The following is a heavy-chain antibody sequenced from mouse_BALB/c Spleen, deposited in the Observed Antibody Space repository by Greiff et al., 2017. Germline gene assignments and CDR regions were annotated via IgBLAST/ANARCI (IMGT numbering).Heavy chain of an antibody. CDR2: ISSGGSYT. CDR3: TRITTVVESVYYFDY. D-gene: IGHD1-1*01. J-gene: IGHJ2*01. CDR1: GFTFSSYT. Sequence: EVKLVESGGGLVKPGGSLKLSCAASGFTFSSYTMSWVRQTPEKRLEWVATISSGGSYTYYPDSVKGRFTISRDNAKNTLYLQMSSLKSEDTAMYYCTRITTVVESVYYFDYWGQGTTLTVSS. V-gene: IGHV5-6-4*01.